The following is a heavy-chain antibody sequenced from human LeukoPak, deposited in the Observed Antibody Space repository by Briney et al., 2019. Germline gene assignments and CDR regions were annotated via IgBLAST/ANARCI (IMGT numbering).Heavy chain of an antibody. Sequence: SETLSLTCTVSGDSINSLDLWSWVRQPPGKGLEWIGEMYLSGTTHSNPSVKSRVTISIDKSKNQFFLNLSSVTAADTAVYYCARDRMYSSSRYYFYLMDVWGQGTTVTVSS. D-gene: IGHD6-13*01. CDR3: ARDRMYSSSRYYFYLMDV. J-gene: IGHJ6*02. CDR1: GDSINSLDL. V-gene: IGHV4-4*02. CDR2: MYLSGTT.